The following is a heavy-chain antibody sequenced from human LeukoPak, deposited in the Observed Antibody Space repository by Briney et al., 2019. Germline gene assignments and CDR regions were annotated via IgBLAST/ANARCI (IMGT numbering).Heavy chain of an antibody. CDR2: IWYDGNNK. V-gene: IGHV3-33*08. D-gene: IGHD6-13*01. J-gene: IGHJ3*02. CDR1: GFTLTGYG. CDR3: ARDGLASIGLDM. Sequence: GGSLRLPCAASGFTLTGYGMHWVRQAPGKGLEWVAVIWYDGNNKYYVDSVKGRFTISRDTSKNTLYLQMNSLRGEDTAIYYCARDGLASIGLDMWGQGTVVTVSS.